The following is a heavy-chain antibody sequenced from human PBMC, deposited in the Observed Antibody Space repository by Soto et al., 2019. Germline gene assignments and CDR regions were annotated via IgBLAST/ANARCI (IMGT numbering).Heavy chain of an antibody. J-gene: IGHJ5*02. Sequence: ASVKVSCKGSGYAFTSYYRHWVRQTPGQGLEWMGIINPSGGSTIYAQKFQGRVTMTRDTSTSTVYMELSSLRSEDTAVYYCARVDGIAAYNWFDPWGQGTLVTVSS. V-gene: IGHV1-46*01. D-gene: IGHD6-6*01. CDR2: INPSGGST. CDR3: ARVDGIAAYNWFDP. CDR1: GYAFTSYY.